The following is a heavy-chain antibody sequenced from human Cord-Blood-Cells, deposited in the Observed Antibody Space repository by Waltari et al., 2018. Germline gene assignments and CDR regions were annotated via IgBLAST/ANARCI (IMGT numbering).Heavy chain of an antibody. D-gene: IGHD2-21*02. CDR3: ARDTAYCGGDCYSAFDI. CDR2: INPIFGTA. Sequence: QVQLVQSGAEVKKPGSSVKVSCKASGGTFSSYAISWVRQAPGQGLEWMGGINPIFGTANYAQKFQGRVTITADESTSTAYMELSSLRSEDTAVYYCARDTAYCGGDCYSAFDIWGQGTMVTVSS. CDR1: GGTFSSYA. V-gene: IGHV1-69*01. J-gene: IGHJ3*02.